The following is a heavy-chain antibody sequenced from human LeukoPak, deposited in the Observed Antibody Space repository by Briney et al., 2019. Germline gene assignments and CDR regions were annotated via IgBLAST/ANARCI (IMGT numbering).Heavy chain of an antibody. J-gene: IGHJ4*02. CDR3: ARWGYSSPR. CDR2: LSTDNGDT. CDR1: GYTYTRYG. Sequence: ASVKVSCKTSGYTYTRYGISWVRQAPGQGLEWMGWLSTDNGDTNYAQNLQGRVTMTTDTSTTTAHMELRSLRSDDTAVYYCARWGYSSPRWGQGTLVTVSS. V-gene: IGHV1-18*01. D-gene: IGHD6-13*01.